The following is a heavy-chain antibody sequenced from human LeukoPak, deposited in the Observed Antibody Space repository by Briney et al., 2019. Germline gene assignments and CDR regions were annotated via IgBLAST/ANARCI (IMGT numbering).Heavy chain of an antibody. CDR2: IYSSGST. Sequence: PSETLSLTCTVSGGSISDYYWSWLRQPPGKGLEWVGNIYSSGSTIYNPSLTSRVTISLDTSKNQFSLKLNSVTAADTAVYYCARGTYYYYYYMDVWGKGATVTVSS. J-gene: IGHJ6*03. CDR1: GGSISDYY. CDR3: ARGTYYYYYYMDV. V-gene: IGHV4-4*09.